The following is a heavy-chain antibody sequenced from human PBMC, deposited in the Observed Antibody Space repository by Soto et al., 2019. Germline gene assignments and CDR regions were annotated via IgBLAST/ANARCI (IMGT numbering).Heavy chain of an antibody. J-gene: IGHJ6*02. D-gene: IGHD3-10*01. V-gene: IGHV3-74*02. CDR3: ASDLSGRADV. CDR1: GFTFSSYW. Sequence: EVQLVESGGGLVRPGGSPRLSCAASGFTFSSYWMHWVRQAPGKGLVWVSRMNEDGGTTDYADSVKGRFTISRDNAKNTLYLLMNRLRVEDTAVYYCASDLSGRADVWGQGTTVTVSS. CDR2: MNEDGGTT.